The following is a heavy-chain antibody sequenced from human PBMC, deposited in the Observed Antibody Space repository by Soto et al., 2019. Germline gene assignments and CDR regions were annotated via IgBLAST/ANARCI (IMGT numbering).Heavy chain of an antibody. CDR3: ARGWDIVGVPAAHQMNYYYYGMDV. Sequence: QVQLVQSGAEVKKPGSSVKVSCKASGGTFSSYAISWVRQAPGQGLEWMGGIIPIFGTANYAQKFQGRVTITADESTSTAYMELSSLSSEDTAVYYCARGWDIVGVPAAHQMNYYYYGMDVWGQGTTVTVSS. CDR1: GGTFSSYA. CDR2: IIPIFGTA. V-gene: IGHV1-69*01. J-gene: IGHJ6*02. D-gene: IGHD2-2*01.